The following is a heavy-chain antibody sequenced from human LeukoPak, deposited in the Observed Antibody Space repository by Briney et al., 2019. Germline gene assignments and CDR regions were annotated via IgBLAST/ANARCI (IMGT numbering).Heavy chain of an antibody. CDR3: AKDMEDIVATDRVDY. J-gene: IGHJ4*02. V-gene: IGHV3-23*01. CDR2: ISGSGGST. Sequence: PGGSLRLSCAASGFTFSSYAMSWVRQAPGKGLEWVSAISGSGGSTYYADSVKGRFTISRDNSRNTLYLQMNSLRAEGTAVYYCAKDMEDIVATDRVDYWGQGTLVTVSS. CDR1: GFTFSSYA. D-gene: IGHD5-12*01.